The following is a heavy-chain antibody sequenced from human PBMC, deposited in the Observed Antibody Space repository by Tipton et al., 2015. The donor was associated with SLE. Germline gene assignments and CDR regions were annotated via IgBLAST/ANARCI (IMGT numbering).Heavy chain of an antibody. CDR2: IYYSGST. D-gene: IGHD5-18*01. CDR1: GDSINSSSYY. V-gene: IGHV4-39*07. Sequence: TLSLTCTVSGDSINSSSYYWDWIRQPPGKGLEWIGSIYYSGSTNYNPSLKSRVTISVDTSKNQFSLKLSSVTAADTAVYYCARTASYVRFFDYWGQGTLVTVSS. J-gene: IGHJ4*02. CDR3: ARTASYVRFFDY.